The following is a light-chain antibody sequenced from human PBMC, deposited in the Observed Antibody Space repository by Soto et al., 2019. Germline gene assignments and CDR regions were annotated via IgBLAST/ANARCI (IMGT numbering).Light chain of an antibody. CDR1: QGIGNY. V-gene: IGKV1-27*01. J-gene: IGKJ3*01. Sequence: DIQMTQSPSSLSASVGDRVTITCRASQGIGNYLAWYQQKPGRVPKLLIHAATTLQSGVPSRFSGSGTGTDFTLTISSLQPEDAAIYFCQKWNRPPPFTFGPGTKVDIK. CDR3: QKWNRPPPFT. CDR2: AAT.